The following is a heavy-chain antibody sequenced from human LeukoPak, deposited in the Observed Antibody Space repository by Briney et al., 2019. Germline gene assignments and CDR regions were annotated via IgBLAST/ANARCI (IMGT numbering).Heavy chain of an antibody. CDR1: GGTFRSNA. D-gene: IGHD4-23*01. V-gene: IGHV1-69*13. J-gene: IGHJ4*02. Sequence: SVKVSCKASGGTFRSNAISWVRQAPGQGLEWMGGITPIFGTANYAQKFQGRVTITAVGSMSTAYMELSSLRSEDTAVYYCARGWLAETTVVTPYNYWGQGTLVTVSS. CDR2: ITPIFGTA. CDR3: ARGWLAETTVVTPYNY.